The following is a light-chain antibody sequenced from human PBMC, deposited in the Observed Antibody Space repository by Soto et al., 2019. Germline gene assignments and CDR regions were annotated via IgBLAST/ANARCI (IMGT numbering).Light chain of an antibody. CDR2: LGC. V-gene: IGKV2-28*01. J-gene: IGKJ1*01. CDR3: HQYGSWPQT. Sequence: AVNRSKLCLPVXPGEXVSIXXXXSXXLLHSHGYNHLDWYVREPGQSPQLLIYLGCNRASGVPDRFSRSGSETDFTLKTSRVEAEDFAVYYCHQYGSWPQTFGQGTK. CDR1: XXLLHSHGYNH.